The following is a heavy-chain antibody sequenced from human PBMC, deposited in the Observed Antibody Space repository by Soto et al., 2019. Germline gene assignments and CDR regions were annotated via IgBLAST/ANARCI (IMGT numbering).Heavy chain of an antibody. CDR3: ARSYVVVPAAVRAHGMDV. J-gene: IGHJ6*02. D-gene: IGHD2-2*01. CDR1: GGSISSGNHY. CDR2: IYYSGST. Sequence: QVQLQESGPGLVKPSQTLSLTCTVSGGSISSGNHYWTWIRQHPGKGLEWIGYIYYSGSTYYNPSLKGRVTISLGTSKNQFSLNLSSVTAADTAVYYCARSYVVVPAAVRAHGMDVWGQGTTVTVSS. V-gene: IGHV4-31*03.